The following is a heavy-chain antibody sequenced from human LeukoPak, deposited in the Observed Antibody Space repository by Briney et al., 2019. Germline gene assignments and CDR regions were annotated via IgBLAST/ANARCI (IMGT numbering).Heavy chain of an antibody. J-gene: IGHJ3*02. V-gene: IGHV3-11*04. Sequence: GGSLRLSCAASGFTFSDYYMSWIPQAPGKGLEWVSYINSSGSTIYYADSVRGRFTISRDNAKNSLYLQMNSLRAEDTAVYSCARMDYYDSSGYPPVDIWGQGTMVTVSS. CDR3: ARMDYYDSSGYPPVDI. D-gene: IGHD3-22*01. CDR2: INSSGSTI. CDR1: GFTFSDYY.